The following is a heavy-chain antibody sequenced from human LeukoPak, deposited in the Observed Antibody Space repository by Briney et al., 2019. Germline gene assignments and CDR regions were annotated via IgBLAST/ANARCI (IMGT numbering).Heavy chain of an antibody. V-gene: IGHV4-59*02. CDR2: IHYSGST. J-gene: IGHJ4*02. CDR1: GGSVTTYY. Sequence: SETLSLTCTVSGGSVTTYYWGWIRQTPVKGLEWIGYIHYSGSTNYNPSLKSRVTISVETSRNQFSLEQSSVTAADTAVYYCARIDYYGSGNYYKHDFWGQGTLVTVSS. D-gene: IGHD3-10*01. CDR3: ARIDYYGSGNYYKHDF.